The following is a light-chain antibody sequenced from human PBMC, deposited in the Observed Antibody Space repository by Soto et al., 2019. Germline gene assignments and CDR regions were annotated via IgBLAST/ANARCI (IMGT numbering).Light chain of an antibody. CDR2: KAS. CDR3: QQYNSS. CDR1: QHISNW. J-gene: IGKJ1*01. V-gene: IGKV1-5*03. Sequence: IQMTQSPSTLSASVGDRVTITCRASQHISNWLAWYQQKPGRAPKLLIYKASSLESGVPSRFSGSGSGTEFTLTISTLQRDDSATYYCQQYNSSFGQGTTVDIK.